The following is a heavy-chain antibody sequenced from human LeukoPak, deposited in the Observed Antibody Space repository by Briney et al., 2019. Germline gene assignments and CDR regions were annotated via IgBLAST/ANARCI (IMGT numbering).Heavy chain of an antibody. D-gene: IGHD2-2*01. J-gene: IGHJ4*02. Sequence: SETLSLTCAVYGGSFSGYYWSWIRQPPGKGLEWIGEINHSGSTNYNPSLKSRVTISVDTSKNQFSLKLSSVTAADTAVYYCARGGIVVVPAALPFDYWGQGTLVTVSS. CDR2: INHSGST. V-gene: IGHV4-34*01. CDR1: GGSFSGYY. CDR3: ARGGIVVVPAALPFDY.